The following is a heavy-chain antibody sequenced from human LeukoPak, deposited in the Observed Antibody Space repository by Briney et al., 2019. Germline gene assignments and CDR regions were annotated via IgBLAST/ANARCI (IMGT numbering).Heavy chain of an antibody. CDR3: VRIGYCSSTSCYIGDGMDV. Sequence: SETLSLTCAVYSGSFNDHYWSWIRQSPGKGLEWIGQIDHSGSTAYTSSLKSRVTMSVDPSKNQFSLRLISVTDADTAVYYCVRIGYCSSTSCYIGDGMDVWGQGTTVTVSS. J-gene: IGHJ6*02. D-gene: IGHD2-2*02. CDR2: IDHSGST. CDR1: SGSFNDHY. V-gene: IGHV4-34*01.